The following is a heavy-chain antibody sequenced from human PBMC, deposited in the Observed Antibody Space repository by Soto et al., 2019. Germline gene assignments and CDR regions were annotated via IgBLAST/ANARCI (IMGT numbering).Heavy chain of an antibody. V-gene: IGHV3-48*01. Sequence: EVQLVESGGGLVQPGGSLRLSCAASGFTFSSYSMNWVRQAPGKGLEWVSYISSSSSTIYYADSVKGRFTISRDNAKNSLYLQMNSLRAEDTGVYYCGRGAYYYDSSGLSYWGQGTLVTVSS. CDR2: ISSSSSTI. D-gene: IGHD3-22*01. CDR3: GRGAYYYDSSGLSY. CDR1: GFTFSSYS. J-gene: IGHJ4*02.